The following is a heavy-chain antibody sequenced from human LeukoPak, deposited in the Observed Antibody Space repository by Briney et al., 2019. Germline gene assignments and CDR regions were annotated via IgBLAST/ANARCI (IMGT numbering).Heavy chain of an antibody. CDR3: TTDPRDEYGDYYGVY. CDR2: IYSGGST. V-gene: IGHV3-53*01. D-gene: IGHD4-17*01. J-gene: IGHJ4*02. CDR1: GFTVSSNY. Sequence: GGSLRLSCAASGFTVSSNYMSWVRQAPGKGLEWVSVIYSGGSTSYADSVKGRFTISRDNAMNTLYLQMNSLKTEDTAVYYCTTDPRDEYGDYYGVYWGQGTLVTVSS.